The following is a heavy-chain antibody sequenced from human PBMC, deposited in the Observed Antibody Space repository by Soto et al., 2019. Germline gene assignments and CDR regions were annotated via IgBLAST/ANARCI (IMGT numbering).Heavy chain of an antibody. CDR3: ARDKGGWFGERYFDY. CDR2: IYYSGST. CDR1: GGSISSYY. Sequence: PSEILSLTCTVSGGSISSYYWSWIRQPPGKGLEWIGYIYYSGSTNYNPSLKSRVTISVDTSKNQFSLKLSSVTAADTAVYYCARDKGGWFGERYFDYWGQGTLVTVSS. J-gene: IGHJ4*02. V-gene: IGHV4-59*01. D-gene: IGHD3-10*01.